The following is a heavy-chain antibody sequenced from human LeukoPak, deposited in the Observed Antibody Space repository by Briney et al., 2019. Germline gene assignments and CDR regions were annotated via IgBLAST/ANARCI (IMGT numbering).Heavy chain of an antibody. CDR2: ISAYNGNT. Sequence: GASVKASCKASGYTFINNWMHWVRQAPGQGLEWVGWISAYNGNTNYAQKLQGRVTMTTDTSTNTAYMELRSLRSDDTAVYYCARGSKWEHLDYWGQGTLVTVSS. D-gene: IGHD1-26*01. V-gene: IGHV1-18*04. J-gene: IGHJ4*02. CDR3: ARGSKWEHLDY. CDR1: GYTFINNW.